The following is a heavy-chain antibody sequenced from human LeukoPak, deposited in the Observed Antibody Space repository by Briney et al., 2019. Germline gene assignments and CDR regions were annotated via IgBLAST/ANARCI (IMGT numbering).Heavy chain of an antibody. Sequence: GSLRLSCAASGFTFSSYEMNWVRQPPGKGLEWIGSIYYSGNTYYNASLKSQVSISIDTSKNQFSLRLTSVTAADTAVYYCARVAGSYYGDYYFDYWGQGTLVTVSS. V-gene: IGHV4-39*07. D-gene: IGHD3-10*01. CDR1: GFTFSSYE. J-gene: IGHJ4*02. CDR3: ARVAGSYYGDYYFDY. CDR2: IYYSGNT.